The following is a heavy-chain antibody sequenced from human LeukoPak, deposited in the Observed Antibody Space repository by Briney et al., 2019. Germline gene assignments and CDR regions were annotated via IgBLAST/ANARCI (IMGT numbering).Heavy chain of an antibody. CDR1: GYTFTSYY. D-gene: IGHD3-22*01. Sequence: GASVKVSCKASGYTFTSYYMHWVRQAPGQGLEWMGIINPSGGSTSNAQKFQGRVTMTRDTSTSKVYMELSSLRSEDTAVYYFARVPDYYDSSGPYYFDYWGQGTLVTVSS. J-gene: IGHJ4*02. CDR3: ARVPDYYDSSGPYYFDY. CDR2: INPSGGST. V-gene: IGHV1-46*01.